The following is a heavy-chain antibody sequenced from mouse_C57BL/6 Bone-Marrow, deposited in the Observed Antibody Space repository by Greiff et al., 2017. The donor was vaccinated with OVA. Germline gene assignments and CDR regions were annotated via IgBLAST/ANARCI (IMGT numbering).Heavy chain of an antibody. J-gene: IGHJ3*01. CDR1: GYTFTSYW. D-gene: IGHD4-1*01. V-gene: IGHV1-50*01. Sequence: QVQLKQPGAELVKPGASVKLSCKASGYTFTSYWMQWVKQRPGQGLEWIGEIDPSDSYTNYNQKFKGKATLTVDTSSSTAYMQLSSLTSEDSAVYYCARGLGLWFAYWGQGTLVTVSA. CDR3: ARGLGLWFAY. CDR2: IDPSDSYT.